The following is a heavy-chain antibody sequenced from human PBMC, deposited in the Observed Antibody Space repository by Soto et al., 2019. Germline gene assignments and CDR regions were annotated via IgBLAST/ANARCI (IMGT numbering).Heavy chain of an antibody. V-gene: IGHV3-74*01. Sequence: GGSLRLSCAASGFPFSSYGMHWVRQAPGKGLVWVSRINSDGSSTSYADSVKGRFTISRDNAKNTVYLEMNNLKIEDTAMYYCARDYYTRFDYWGPGTLVTVSS. CDR1: GFPFSSYG. J-gene: IGHJ4*02. D-gene: IGHD1-26*01. CDR2: INSDGSST. CDR3: ARDYYTRFDY.